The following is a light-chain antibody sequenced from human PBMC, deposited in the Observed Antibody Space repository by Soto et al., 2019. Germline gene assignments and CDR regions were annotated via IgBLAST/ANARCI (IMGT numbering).Light chain of an antibody. CDR3: QQYNNWPYT. J-gene: IGKJ2*01. V-gene: IGKV3-15*01. Sequence: EIVMTQSPATLSVSPGESATLSCRASQSISSNLAWYQQKPGQAPRLLIYGASTRATGIPARFSGSGSGTEITLTISSLQSEDFAVYYCQQYNNWPYTFGQGTKLEIK. CDR1: QSISSN. CDR2: GAS.